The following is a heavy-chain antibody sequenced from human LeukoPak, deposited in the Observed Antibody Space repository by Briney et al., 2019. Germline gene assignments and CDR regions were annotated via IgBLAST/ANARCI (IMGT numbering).Heavy chain of an antibody. CDR3: ARVNSERRNYYGMDV. V-gene: IGHV3-53*01. CDR2: IYSGGST. Sequence: GGSLRLSCAASGFAVSSNYMSWVRQAPGKGLEWVSVIYSGGSTYYADSVKGRFTISRDNSKNTLYLQMNSLRAEDTAVYYCARVNSERRNYYGMDVWGKGTTVTVSS. CDR1: GFAVSSNY. D-gene: IGHD4-23*01. J-gene: IGHJ6*04.